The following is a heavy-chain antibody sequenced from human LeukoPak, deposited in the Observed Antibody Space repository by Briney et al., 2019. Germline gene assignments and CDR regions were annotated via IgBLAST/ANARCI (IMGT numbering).Heavy chain of an antibody. Sequence: GSLRLSCAASGFTFSSYAMSCVRQAPGKGLEWVSDISDGGVSTYYADSVKGRFTISRDNSKNTLYLQMNNLRAEDTAVYYCAKGHSSSWFFDSWGHGTLVTVSS. J-gene: IGHJ4*01. V-gene: IGHV3-23*01. CDR3: AKGHSSSWFFDS. D-gene: IGHD6-13*01. CDR1: GFTFSSYA. CDR2: ISDGGVST.